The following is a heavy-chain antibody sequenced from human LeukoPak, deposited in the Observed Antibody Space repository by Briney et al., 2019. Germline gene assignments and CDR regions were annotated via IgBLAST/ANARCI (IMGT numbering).Heavy chain of an antibody. CDR2: LYYSGST. D-gene: IGHD6-19*01. Sequence: PSETLSLTCSVSGGSISSYYWSWIRQPPGKGLEWIGYLYYSGSTNYNPSLKSRVTISVDTSKNQFSLKLSSVTAADTAVYYCAGVRGRAVAGTMDQYYFDYWGQGTLVTVSS. CDR3: AGVRGRAVAGTMDQYYFDY. CDR1: GGSISSYY. V-gene: IGHV4-59*08. J-gene: IGHJ4*02.